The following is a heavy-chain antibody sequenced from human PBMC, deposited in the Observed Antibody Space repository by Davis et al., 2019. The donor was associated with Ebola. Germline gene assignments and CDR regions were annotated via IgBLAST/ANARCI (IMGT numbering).Heavy chain of an antibody. CDR3: ARVKRVTTVTN. D-gene: IGHD4-17*01. Sequence: PGGSLRLSCAASGFTFSSYSMNWVRQAPGKGLEWVSYISSSSSYTNYADSVKGRFTISRDNAKNSLYLQMNSLRAEDTAVYYCARVKRVTTVTNWGQGTLVTVSS. V-gene: IGHV3-21*05. CDR2: ISSSSSYT. J-gene: IGHJ4*02. CDR1: GFTFSSYS.